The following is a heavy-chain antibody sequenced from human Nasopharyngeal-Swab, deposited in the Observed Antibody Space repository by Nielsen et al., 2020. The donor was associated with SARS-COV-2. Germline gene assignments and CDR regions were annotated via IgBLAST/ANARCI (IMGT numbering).Heavy chain of an antibody. J-gene: IGHJ4*02. Sequence: GESLKISCAASGFTFSNAWMSWVRQAPGKGLEWVGRIKSKTDGGTTDYAAPVQGRFTISRDDTKNTLYLQMNSLKTEDTALYYCTTLTTHNVDTAMVTDYWGQGTLVTVSS. CDR3: TTLTTHNVDTAMVTDY. CDR1: GFTFSNAW. V-gene: IGHV3-15*01. CDR2: IKSKTDGGTT. D-gene: IGHD5-18*01.